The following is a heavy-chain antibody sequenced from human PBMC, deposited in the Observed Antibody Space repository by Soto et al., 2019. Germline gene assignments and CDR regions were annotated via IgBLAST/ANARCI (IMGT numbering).Heavy chain of an antibody. CDR2: IWYDGSNK. CDR3: TRDAGYRSFVC. V-gene: IGHV3-33*01. CDR1: GFTFSSYG. Sequence: QVQLVASGGGVVQPERSLSLSCAASGFTFSSYGMHWVRQAPGKGLEWVAIIWYDGSNKYYADSLKGRFTLSRDNSKNTLYLQMNSMSAEDTAVYYCTRDAGYRSFVCWGQGNLVTVSS. D-gene: IGHD1-1*01. J-gene: IGHJ4*02.